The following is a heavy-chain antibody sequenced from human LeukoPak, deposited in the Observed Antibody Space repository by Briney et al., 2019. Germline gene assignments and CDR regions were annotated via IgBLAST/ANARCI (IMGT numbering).Heavy chain of an antibody. CDR3: ARVYGDYAPEYFQH. CDR1: GYSFTSYW. V-gene: IGHV5-10-1*01. D-gene: IGHD4-17*01. J-gene: IGHJ1*01. CDR2: IDPSDSYT. Sequence: GESLKISCKGSGYSFTSYWISWVRQMPGKGLEWMGRIDPSDSYTNYSPSFQGHVTISADKSISTAYPQWSSLKASDTAMYYCARVYGDYAPEYFQHWGQGTLVTVSS.